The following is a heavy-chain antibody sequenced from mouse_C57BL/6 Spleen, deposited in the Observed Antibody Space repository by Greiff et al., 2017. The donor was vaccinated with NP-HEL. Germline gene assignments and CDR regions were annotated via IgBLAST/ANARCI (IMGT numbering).Heavy chain of an antibody. CDR3: ARGEVGLLFAY. Sequence: LQESGAELVKPGASVKISCKASGYAFSSYWMNWVKQRPGKGLEWIGQIYPGDGDTNYNGKFKGKATLTADKSSSTAYMQLSSLTSEDSAVYFCARGEVGLLFAYWGQGTLVTVSA. CDR1: GYAFSSYW. J-gene: IGHJ3*01. V-gene: IGHV1-80*01. CDR2: IYPGDGDT. D-gene: IGHD1-1*01.